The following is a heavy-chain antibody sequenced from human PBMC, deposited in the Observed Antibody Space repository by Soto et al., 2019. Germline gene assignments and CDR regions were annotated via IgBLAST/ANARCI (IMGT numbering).Heavy chain of an antibody. J-gene: IGHJ3*02. CDR2: ISGSGGST. V-gene: IGHV3-23*01. D-gene: IGHD4-17*01. CDR1: GFTFSSYA. Sequence: GGSLRLSCAASGFTFSSYAMSWVRQAPGKGLEWVSAISGSGGSTYYADSVKGRFTISRDNSKNTLYLQMNSLRAEDTAVYYCAKDARTHWESYGDSFDAFDIWGQGTMVTVSS. CDR3: AKDARTHWESYGDSFDAFDI.